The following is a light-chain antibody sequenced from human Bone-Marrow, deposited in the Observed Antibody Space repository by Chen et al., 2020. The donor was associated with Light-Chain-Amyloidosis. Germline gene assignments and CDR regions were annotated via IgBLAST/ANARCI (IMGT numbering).Light chain of an antibody. CDR1: QSVGAY. CDR2: DAT. Sequence: EVVLSQSPATLSLYPGERATLSCRASQSVGAYLAWYQHKPGLAPRLLIYDATDRATGIPARFSGSGSGTDFTLTISSLEPEDFATYFCQQRSSWPPTFGLGTKLEIK. J-gene: IGKJ2*01. V-gene: IGKV3-11*01. CDR3: QQRSSWPPT.